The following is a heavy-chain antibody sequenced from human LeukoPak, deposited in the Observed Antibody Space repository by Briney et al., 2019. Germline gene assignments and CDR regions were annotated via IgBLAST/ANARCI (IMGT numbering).Heavy chain of an antibody. CDR2: IIPIFGTA. J-gene: IGHJ6*03. Sequence: SVKVSCKASGGTFSSYAISWVRQAPGQGLEWMGGIIPIFGTANYAQKFQGRVTITADKSTSTAYMELSSLRSEDTAVYYCARGSYTGGWAYYYYYYMDVWGKGTTVTISS. D-gene: IGHD6-19*01. V-gene: IGHV1-69*06. CDR1: GGTFSSYA. CDR3: ARGSYTGGWAYYYYYYMDV.